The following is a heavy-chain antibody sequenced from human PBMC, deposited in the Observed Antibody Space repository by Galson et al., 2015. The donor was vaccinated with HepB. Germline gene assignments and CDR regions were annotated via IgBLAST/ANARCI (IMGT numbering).Heavy chain of an antibody. D-gene: IGHD5-24*01. CDR1: GYSFDYYW. Sequence: QSGAEVKRPGESLKISCQGSGYSFDYYWIAWVRQMPGKCLEWMGIIYPGESETRFGPSFQGQVSFSVDRSTSTAYLHWNSLKASDTAIYYCARLVDGYKDYWGQGTLVTVSS. CDR3: ARLVDGYKDY. V-gene: IGHV5-51*01. J-gene: IGHJ4*02. CDR2: IYPGESET.